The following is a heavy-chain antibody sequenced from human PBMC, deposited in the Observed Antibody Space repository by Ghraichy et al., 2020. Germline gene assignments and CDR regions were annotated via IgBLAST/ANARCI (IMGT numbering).Heavy chain of an antibody. J-gene: IGHJ4*02. CDR1: GGTFSTYA. CDR2: IIPMFGTA. V-gene: IGHV1-69*13. D-gene: IGHD2-15*01. CDR3: ARELGGGAYYFFY. Sequence: SVKVSCKASGGTFSTYAFSWVRQAPGQGLEWMGGIIPMFGTAHYAQKFQGRVTITADEATSTAYIEVSSLGTEDAAVYYCARELGGGAYYFFYWGQGTLVTVSS.